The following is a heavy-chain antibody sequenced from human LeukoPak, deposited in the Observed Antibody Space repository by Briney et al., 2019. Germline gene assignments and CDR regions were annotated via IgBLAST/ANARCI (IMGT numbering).Heavy chain of an antibody. CDR1: GYTFTSYD. CDR2: MNPNSGNT. CDR3: ARSGSGSYSYYYYYYMDV. Sequence: GASVKVSCKASGYTFTSYDINWVRQATGQGLEWMGWMNPNSGNTGYAQKFQGRVTMSRNTSISTAYMELSSLRSEDTAVYYCARSGSGSYSYYYYYYMDVWGKGTTVTVS. D-gene: IGHD1-26*01. J-gene: IGHJ6*03. V-gene: IGHV1-8*01.